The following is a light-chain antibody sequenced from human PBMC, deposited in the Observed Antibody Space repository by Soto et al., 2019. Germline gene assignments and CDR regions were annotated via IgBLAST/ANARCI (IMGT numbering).Light chain of an antibody. CDR3: QQFGNSPQT. V-gene: IGKV3-20*01. Sequence: EIVLTQSPDTLSLSAGERATLSCRASQSVNSNYFAWYQQKSGQAPRLLIYAASSRATGIPDRFSGSGSGTDFTLTINTLEPEDSAVYYCQQFGNSPQTFGQGTKVEIK. J-gene: IGKJ1*01. CDR2: AAS. CDR1: QSVNSNY.